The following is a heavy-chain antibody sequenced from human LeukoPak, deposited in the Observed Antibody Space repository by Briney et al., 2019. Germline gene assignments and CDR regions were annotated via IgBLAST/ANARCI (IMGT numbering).Heavy chain of an antibody. J-gene: IGHJ4*02. CDR2: FDPEDGET. D-gene: IGHD3-10*01. CDR1: GYTLTELS. V-gene: IGHV1-24*01. CDR3: ATSDAGIYGSGSYDDY. Sequence: ASVKVSCKVSGYTLTELSMHWVRQAPGKGLEWMGGFDPEDGETIYAQKFQGRVTMTEDTSTDTAYMELSSLRSEDTAVYYCATSDAGIYGSGSYDDYWGQGTLVTASS.